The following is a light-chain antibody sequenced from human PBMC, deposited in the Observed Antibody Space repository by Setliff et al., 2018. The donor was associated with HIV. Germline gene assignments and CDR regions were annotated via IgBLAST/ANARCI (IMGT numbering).Light chain of an antibody. CDR2: KDS. CDR3: QSADSIGILYV. J-gene: IGLJ1*01. CDR1: ALPKQY. Sequence: SYELTQPPSVSVSPGQTARITCSGDALPKQYAYWYQQKPGQAPVLVIYKDSERTSGIPERFSGSSSGTTVTLTISGVQAEDEADYYCQSADSIGILYVFGTGTKVTVL. V-gene: IGLV3-25*03.